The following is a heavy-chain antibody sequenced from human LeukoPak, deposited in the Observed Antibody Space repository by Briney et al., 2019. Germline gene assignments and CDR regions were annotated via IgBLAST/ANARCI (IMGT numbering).Heavy chain of an antibody. CDR3: ARTPMTTVNDYYYYGMDV. CDR2: INHSGST. D-gene: IGHD4-17*01. J-gene: IGHJ6*02. V-gene: IGHV4-34*01. CDR1: GGSFSGYY. Sequence: SETVSLTCAVYGGSFSGYYWNWIRQPPGKGLEWIGEINHSGSTNYSPSLKSRVTISVDTSKNQFSLKLSSVTAADTAVYYCARTPMTTVNDYYYYGMDVWGQGTTVTVSS.